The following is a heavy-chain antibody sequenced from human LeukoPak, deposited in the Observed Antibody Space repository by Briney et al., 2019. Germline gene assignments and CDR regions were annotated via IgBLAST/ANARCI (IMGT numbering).Heavy chain of an antibody. V-gene: IGHV3-73*01. CDR1: GFTFSGFA. CDR3: TRPYYYDSSGYRRDI. J-gene: IGHJ3*02. D-gene: IGHD3-22*01. Sequence: GGSLRLSCAASGFTFSGFAMHWVRQASGKGLEWVGRIRSKANSYATAYAASVKGRFTISRDDSKNTAYLQMNSLKTEDTAVYYCTRPYYYDSSGYRRDIWGQGTMVTVSS. CDR2: IRSKANSYAT.